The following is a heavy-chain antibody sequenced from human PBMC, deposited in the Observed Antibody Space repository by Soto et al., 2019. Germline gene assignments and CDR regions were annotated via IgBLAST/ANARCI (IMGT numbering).Heavy chain of an antibody. Sequence: PSETLSLTCTVSGDSITRSNFYWGWIRQPPGKGLEWLGSIFYSGSTFSNPALKSRVTFSVDTSKNHFSLKLSSVTAADTAVYYCARHKTTMLTVVSAFDPWGQGTRVTVSS. J-gene: IGHJ5*02. V-gene: IGHV4-39*02. D-gene: IGHD3-22*01. CDR3: ARHKTTMLTVVSAFDP. CDR1: GDSITRSNFY. CDR2: IFYSGST.